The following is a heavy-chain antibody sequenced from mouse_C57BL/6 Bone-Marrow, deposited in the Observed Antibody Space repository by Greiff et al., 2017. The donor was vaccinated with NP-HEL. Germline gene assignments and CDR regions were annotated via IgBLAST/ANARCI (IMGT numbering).Heavy chain of an antibody. CDR2: IYPGSGST. J-gene: IGHJ2*01. V-gene: IGHV1-55*01. CDR1: GYTFTSYW. D-gene: IGHD1-1*01. CDR3: ARSYYGSSTYYFDY. Sequence: VKLMESGAELVKPGASVKMSCKASGYTFTSYWITWVKQRPGQGLEWIGDIYPGSGSTNYNEKFKSKATLTVDTSSSTAYMQLSSLTSEDSAVYYCARSYYGSSTYYFDYWGQGTTLTVSS.